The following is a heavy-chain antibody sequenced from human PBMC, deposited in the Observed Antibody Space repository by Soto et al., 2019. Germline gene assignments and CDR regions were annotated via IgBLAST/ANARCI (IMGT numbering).Heavy chain of an antibody. D-gene: IGHD3-3*01. CDR3: ARVGGAMFGLVSDASHYYYGMDV. V-gene: IGHV1-18*01. Sequence: QVQLVQSGTEVKKPGASVRVSCKASGYKFTNFAITWVRRAPGQGLEWVGWISAHNGVTNYAEKVQGRVIMTTGTPTRAAYMDLKILRTGETAVSYCARVGGAMFGLVSDASHYYYGMDVWGPGSTITFS. CDR2: ISAHNGVT. CDR1: GYKFTNFA. J-gene: IGHJ6*02.